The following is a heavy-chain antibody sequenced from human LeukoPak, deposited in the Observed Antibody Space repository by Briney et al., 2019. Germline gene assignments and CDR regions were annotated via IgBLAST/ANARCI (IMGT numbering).Heavy chain of an antibody. J-gene: IGHJ4*02. CDR3: ARGLAAAGNSFDS. V-gene: IGHV3-74*01. CDR2: INPDGSST. Sequence: PGGSLRLSCAASEFTFSNYWMHWVRQAPGKGLVWVSRINPDGSSTRYADSVNGRLTISRDNAKNTLYLQMNSLRDEDTAVYYCARGLAAAGNSFDSWGQGTLVTVSS. D-gene: IGHD6-13*01. CDR1: EFTFSNYW.